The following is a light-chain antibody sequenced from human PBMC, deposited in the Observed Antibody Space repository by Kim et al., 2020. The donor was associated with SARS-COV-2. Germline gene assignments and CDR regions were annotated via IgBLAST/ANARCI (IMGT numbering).Light chain of an antibody. V-gene: IGLV3-1*01. CDR3: QAWDSSTVL. CDR1: KLGDRY. Sequence: SYELTQPPSVSVSPGQTASITCSGDKLGDRYVCWYQQKPGQSPVLVIYGENRRPSGIPERFSGSNSGNTATLTISGTQAMDEADYYCQAWDSSTVLFGGGTQLDRP. CDR2: GEN. J-gene: IGLJ2*01.